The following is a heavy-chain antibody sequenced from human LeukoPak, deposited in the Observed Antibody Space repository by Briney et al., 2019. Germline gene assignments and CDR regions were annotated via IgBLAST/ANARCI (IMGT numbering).Heavy chain of an antibody. CDR3: ARGRLYYDSRSPLGP. CDR2: INHSGST. Sequence: SETLSLTCTVSGGSISSYYWSWIRQPPGKGLEWIGEINHSGSTNYNPSLKSRVTISVDTSKNQFPLKLSSVTAADTAVYYCARGRLYYDSRSPLGPWGQGTLVTVSS. CDR1: GGSISSYY. V-gene: IGHV4-34*01. J-gene: IGHJ5*02. D-gene: IGHD3-22*01.